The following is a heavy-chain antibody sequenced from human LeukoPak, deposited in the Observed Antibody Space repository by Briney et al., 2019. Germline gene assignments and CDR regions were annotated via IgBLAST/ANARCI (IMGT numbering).Heavy chain of an antibody. J-gene: IGHJ3*02. CDR1: GYTFTDYY. V-gene: IGHV1-2*02. Sequence: ASVKVSCKASGYTFTDYYMHWVRQAPGQGLEWMGKINPDSGDTIYTQKYQGRVTMTRDTSISTAYMELSRLTSDDTAVYYCARANHYDSSGYLDAFGIWGQGTMVTVSA. D-gene: IGHD3-22*01. CDR2: INPDSGDT. CDR3: ARANHYDSSGYLDAFGI.